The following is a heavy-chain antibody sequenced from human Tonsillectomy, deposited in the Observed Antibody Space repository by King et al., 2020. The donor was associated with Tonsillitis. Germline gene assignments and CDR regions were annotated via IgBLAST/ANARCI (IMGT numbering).Heavy chain of an antibody. D-gene: IGHD1-26*01. CDR3: AKGSLMKWGLLFRYYYFDY. V-gene: IGHV3-23*04. CDR2: ISGSGGST. Sequence: VQLVESGGGLVQPGGSLRLSCAASGFTFSSYAMSWVRQAPGKGLEWVSAISGSGGSTYYADSVKGRFTISRDNSKNTLYLQMNSLRVEDTAVYYCAKGSLMKWGLLFRYYYFDYWGQGTLVTVSS. J-gene: IGHJ4*02. CDR1: GFTFSSYA.